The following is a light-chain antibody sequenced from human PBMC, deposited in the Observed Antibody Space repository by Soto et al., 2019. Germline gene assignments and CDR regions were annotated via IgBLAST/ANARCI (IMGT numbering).Light chain of an antibody. CDR3: QVWDTSSDHRGV. V-gene: IGLV3-21*02. Sequence: SYVLTQPPSMSVAPGQTARITCGGNNIGSTSVHWYQQKPGQAPVVVVHNDRDRPSGIPERFSGSSSGNTATLTISRVEEGDGADYYCQVWDTSSDHRGVFGGGTKLTVL. CDR2: NDR. J-gene: IGLJ3*02. CDR1: NIGSTS.